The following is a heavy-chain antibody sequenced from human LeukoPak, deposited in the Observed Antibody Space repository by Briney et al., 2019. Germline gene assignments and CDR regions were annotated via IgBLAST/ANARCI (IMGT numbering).Heavy chain of an antibody. V-gene: IGHV4-31*03. CDR1: GGSISSGGYY. CDR3: ASSREYSSSTRFDY. CDR2: IYYSGST. Sequence: SETLSLTCTLSGGSISSGGYYWSCIRQHPGKGLEWIGYIYYSGSTYYTPSLKSRVTISVDTSKNQFTLKLSSVAAADTAVYYCASSREYSSSTRFDYWGQGTLVTVSS. D-gene: IGHD6-6*01. J-gene: IGHJ4*02.